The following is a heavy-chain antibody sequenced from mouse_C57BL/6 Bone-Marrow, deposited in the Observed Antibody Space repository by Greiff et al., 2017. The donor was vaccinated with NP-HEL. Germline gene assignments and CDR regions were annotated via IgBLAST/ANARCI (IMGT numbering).Heavy chain of an antibody. CDR3: ARGDITTVVAHFDY. CDR2: ISYDGSN. CDR1: GYSITSGYY. Sequence: EVKLQESGPGLVKPSQSLSLTCSVTGYSITSGYYWNWIRQFPGNKLEWMGYISYDGSNNYNPSLKNRISITRDTSKNQFFLKLNSVTTEDTATFYCARGDITTVVAHFDYWGQGTTLTVSS. D-gene: IGHD1-1*01. J-gene: IGHJ2*01. V-gene: IGHV3-6*01.